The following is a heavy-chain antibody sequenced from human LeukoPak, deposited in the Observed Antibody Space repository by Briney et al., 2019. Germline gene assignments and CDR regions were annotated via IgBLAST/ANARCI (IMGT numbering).Heavy chain of an antibody. V-gene: IGHV4-59*08. Sequence: SETLALTCTVSGYSLSSHYWSWVRQPPGKGLEWIGYTYGSGSTHYDPSLRSRVTISEDTSKNQFSLKLSSVTAADTAVYYCARNVGWYTHDTWGQGTLVTVSS. CDR1: GYSLSSHY. CDR3: ARNVGWYTHDT. J-gene: IGHJ5*02. D-gene: IGHD6-19*01. CDR2: TYGSGST.